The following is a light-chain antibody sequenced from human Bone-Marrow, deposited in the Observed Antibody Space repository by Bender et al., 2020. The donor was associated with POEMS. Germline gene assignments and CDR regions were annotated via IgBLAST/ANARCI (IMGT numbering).Light chain of an antibody. CDR2: DVA. J-gene: IGLJ1*01. CDR3: CSFGGLGV. V-gene: IGLV2-14*03. Sequence: QSALTQPASVSGSPGQSITISCTATSSDIGDYNYISWYQQHPDKAPKLVISDVATRPSGVSNRFSGSKSANTASLTISGLQPEDEADYYCCSFGGLGVFGSGTTVTVL. CDR1: SSDIGDYNY.